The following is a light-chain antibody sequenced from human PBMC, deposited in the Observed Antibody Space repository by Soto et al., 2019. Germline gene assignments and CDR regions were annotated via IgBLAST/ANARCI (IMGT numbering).Light chain of an antibody. Sequence: SVLTQPPSVSAAPGQKVTISCSGSSSNIGSNFVSWYQQLPGTAPKLLIYDNNKRPSGSPDRFSGSKSGTSATLGITGLQTGDDADYYCGTWDTSLGTGVFGEGTKLTVL. CDR3: GTWDTSLGTGV. V-gene: IGLV1-51*01. CDR2: DNN. J-gene: IGLJ3*02. CDR1: SSNIGSNF.